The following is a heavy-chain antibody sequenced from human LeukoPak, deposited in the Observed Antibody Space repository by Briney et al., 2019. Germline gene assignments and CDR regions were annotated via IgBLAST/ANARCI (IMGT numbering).Heavy chain of an antibody. D-gene: IGHD5-12*01. CDR2: INPNSGGT. V-gene: IGHV1-2*02. Sequence: ASVKVSCKASGYTFTGYYMHWLRQAPGQGLEWMGWINPNSGGTNYAQKFQGRVTMTRDTSISTAYMELSRLRSDDTAVYYCAREGVATIMHYYYGMDVWGQGTTVTVSS. CDR3: AREGVATIMHYYYGMDV. J-gene: IGHJ6*02. CDR1: GYTFTGYY.